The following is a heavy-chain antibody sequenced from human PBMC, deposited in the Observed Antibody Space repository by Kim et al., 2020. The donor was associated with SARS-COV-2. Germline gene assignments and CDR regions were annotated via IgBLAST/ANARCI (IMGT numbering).Heavy chain of an antibody. CDR1: GGSIRRYY. V-gene: IGHV4-59*01. CDR3: ESGGYSSGWLNWFEC. J-gene: IGHJ5*01. D-gene: IGHD6-19*01. CDR2: IYSSGTT. Sequence: SETLSLTCIVSGGSIRRYYWSWVRQSPGKGLEWIGYIYSSGTTNSNPSLKSRVTISIDTCKSQFSLILKSVTGADTAVYYCESGGYSSGWLNWFECWGQRSPVTVS.